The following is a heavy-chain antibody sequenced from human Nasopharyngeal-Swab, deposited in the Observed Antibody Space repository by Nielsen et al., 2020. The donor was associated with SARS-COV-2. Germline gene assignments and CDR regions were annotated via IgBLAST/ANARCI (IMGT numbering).Heavy chain of an antibody. Sequence: GESLKISCLGHALYLPSIGIKSVGKESRKGRARYQYISSSSSVIHYADSVKGRFTISRDNAKESVHLQMKNLRDEDTGVYFCARVGFRNGYYTDLWGQGTQVTVSS. CDR2: ISSSSSVI. V-gene: IGHV3-48*02. CDR1: ALYLPSIG. CDR3: ARVGFRNGYYTDL. D-gene: IGHD3-3*01. J-gene: IGHJ4*02.